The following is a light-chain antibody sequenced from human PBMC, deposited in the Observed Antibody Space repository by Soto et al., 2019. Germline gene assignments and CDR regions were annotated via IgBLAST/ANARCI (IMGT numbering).Light chain of an antibody. Sequence: EIVMTQSPATLSVSPGERATLSCRASQSVSSNLAWYQQKPGQAPRLLIYGASTRATGIPARFSGSGSGTEFTLTIGSLQSEDFAVYYCQQYNNLPPLTFGGGTKVEIK. CDR3: QQYNNLPPLT. V-gene: IGKV3-15*01. CDR1: QSVSSN. J-gene: IGKJ4*01. CDR2: GAS.